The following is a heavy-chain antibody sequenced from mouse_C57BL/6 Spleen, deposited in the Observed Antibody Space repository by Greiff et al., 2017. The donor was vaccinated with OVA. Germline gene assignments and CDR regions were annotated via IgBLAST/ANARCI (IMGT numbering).Heavy chain of an antibody. D-gene: IGHD2-5*01. CDR2: IYPSDSET. Sequence: QVQLKQPGAELVRPGSSVKLSCKASGYTFTSYWMDWVKQRPGQGLEWIGNIYPSDSETHYNQKFKDKATLTVDKSSSTAYMQLSSLTSEDSAVYYCARSGSNRYAMDYWGQGTSVTVSS. J-gene: IGHJ4*01. CDR1: GYTFTSYW. CDR3: ARSGSNRYAMDY. V-gene: IGHV1-61*01.